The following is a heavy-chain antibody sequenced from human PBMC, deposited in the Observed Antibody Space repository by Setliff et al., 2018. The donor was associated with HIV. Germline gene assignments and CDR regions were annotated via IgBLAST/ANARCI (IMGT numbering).Heavy chain of an antibody. J-gene: IGHJ4*02. D-gene: IGHD6-13*01. CDR1: GGSISSSNW. CDR2: IYHSGST. V-gene: IGHV4-4*02. Sequence: PSETLSLTCTVSGGSISSSNWWSWVRQPPGKGLEWIGEIYHSGSTNYNPSLKSRVTISVDTSKNQFSLKLSSMTAADTAVYYCARDPGITAAGTEYFDSWGQGILVTVSS. CDR3: ARDPGITAAGTEYFDS.